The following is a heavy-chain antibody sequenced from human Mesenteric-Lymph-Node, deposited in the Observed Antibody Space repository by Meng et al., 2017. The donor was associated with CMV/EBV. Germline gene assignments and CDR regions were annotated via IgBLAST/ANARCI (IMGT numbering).Heavy chain of an antibody. V-gene: IGHV4-34*01. D-gene: IGHD1-14*01. J-gene: IGHJ4*02. Sequence: QLQLQRWGAGLLRPTQTLSRTCAVYRGSFSAYYWSWIRQPPGKGLEWIGEINHSGSTNYNPSLKSRITISVDTSKNQFSLKLTSVTAADTAVYSCASLAPLNNTKDKIPSGYWGQGTLVTVSS. CDR3: ASLAPLNNTKDKIPSGY. CDR2: INHSGST. CDR1: RGSFSAYY.